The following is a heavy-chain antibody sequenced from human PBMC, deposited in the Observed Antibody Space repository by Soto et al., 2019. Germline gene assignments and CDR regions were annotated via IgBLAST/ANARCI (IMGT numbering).Heavy chain of an antibody. Sequence: QVQLVESGGGVVQPGRSLRLSCAASGFTFSSYAMHWVRQAPGKGLEWVAVISYDGSNKYYADSVKGRFTISRDNSKNTLYLQMNSLRAEDAAVYYCARRDTAMGMDFDNWGQGTLVTVSS. D-gene: IGHD5-18*01. V-gene: IGHV3-30-3*01. J-gene: IGHJ4*02. CDR2: ISYDGSNK. CDR3: ARRDTAMGMDFDN. CDR1: GFTFSSYA.